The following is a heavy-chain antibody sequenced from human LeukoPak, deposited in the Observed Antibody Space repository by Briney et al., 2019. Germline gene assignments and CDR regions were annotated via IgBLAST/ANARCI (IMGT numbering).Heavy chain of an antibody. CDR1: GGSISSGSYY. CDR2: IYYSGST. J-gene: IGHJ3*02. CDR3: ARLGRYGSGPLHAFDI. Sequence: SETLSLTCTVSGGSISSGSYYWSWIRQPAGKGLEWIGYIYYSGSTNYNPSLKSRVTISVDTSKNQFSLKLSSVTAADTAVYYCARLGRYGSGPLHAFDIWGQGTMVTVSS. V-gene: IGHV4-61*10. D-gene: IGHD3-10*01.